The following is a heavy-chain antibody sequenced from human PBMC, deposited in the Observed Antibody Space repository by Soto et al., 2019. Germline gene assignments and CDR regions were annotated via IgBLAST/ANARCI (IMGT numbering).Heavy chain of an antibody. V-gene: IGHV1-69*12. CDR1: GGTFSSYA. J-gene: IGHJ5*02. CDR2: IIPIFGTA. CDR3: ARRELSLYLSRGWFDP. Sequence: QVPLVQSGAEVKKPGSSVKVSCKASGGTFSSYAISWVRQAPGQGLEWMGGIIPIFGTANYAQKFQGRVTITADESTSTAYMELSSLRSEDTAVYYCARRELSLYLSRGWFDPWGQGTLVTVSS. D-gene: IGHD3-16*02.